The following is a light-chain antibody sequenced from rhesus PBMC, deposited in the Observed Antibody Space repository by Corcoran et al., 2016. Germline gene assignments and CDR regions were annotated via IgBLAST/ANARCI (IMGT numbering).Light chain of an antibody. CDR3: LQDYTTPYS. CDR2: AAS. CDR1: QHIDKE. Sequence: GDRVTVTCRASQHIDKELSWYQQKPGKAPTLLIYAASSLQTGVSSRFSGSGSGTDFTLTISSLQPEDVATFSCLQDYTTPYSFGQGTKVEIK. V-gene: IGKV1-94*01. J-gene: IGKJ2*01.